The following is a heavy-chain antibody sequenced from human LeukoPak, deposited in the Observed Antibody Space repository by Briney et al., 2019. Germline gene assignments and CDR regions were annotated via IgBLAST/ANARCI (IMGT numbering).Heavy chain of an antibody. CDR1: GGSISSSSYY. V-gene: IGHV4-39*01. CDR2: IYYSGST. J-gene: IGHJ3*02. CDR3: ARLGGYSGYDVALGAFDI. Sequence: SETLSLTCTVSGGSISSSSYYWGWIRQPPGKGLEWIGNIYYSGSTYYNPSLKSRVTVSADTSKNQFSLKLSSVTAADTAVYYCARLGGYSGYDVALGAFDIWGQGTMVTVSS. D-gene: IGHD5-12*01.